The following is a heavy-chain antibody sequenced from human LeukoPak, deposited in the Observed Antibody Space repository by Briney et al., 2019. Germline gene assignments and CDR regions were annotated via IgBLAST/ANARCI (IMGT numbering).Heavy chain of an antibody. V-gene: IGHV3-48*03. CDR2: ISSSGSTI. Sequence: GGSLRLSCAASGFTFSNLEMNWVRQAPGKGLEWVSYISSSGSTIYYADSVQGRFTISRDNSKNTLYLQMNSLRAEDTAVYYCARGGLVGGFFFAYWGQGTLVTVSS. J-gene: IGHJ4*02. CDR1: GFTFSNLE. CDR3: ARGGLVGGFFFAY. D-gene: IGHD2-8*02.